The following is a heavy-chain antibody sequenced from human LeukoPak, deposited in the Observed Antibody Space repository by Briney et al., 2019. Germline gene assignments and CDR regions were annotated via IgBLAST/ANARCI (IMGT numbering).Heavy chain of an antibody. Sequence: PGRSLRLSCAASGFTFSSYSMNWVRQAPGKGLEWVSSISSSSYIYYADSVKGRFTISRDNAKNSLYLQMNSLRAEDTAVYYCAREWGGSDAFDIWGQGTMVTVSS. CDR3: AREWGGSDAFDI. V-gene: IGHV3-21*04. CDR2: ISSSSYI. J-gene: IGHJ3*02. D-gene: IGHD3-16*01. CDR1: GFTFSSYS.